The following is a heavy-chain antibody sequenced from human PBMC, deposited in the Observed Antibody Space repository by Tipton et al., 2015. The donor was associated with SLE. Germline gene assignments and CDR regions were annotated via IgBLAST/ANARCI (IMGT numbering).Heavy chain of an antibody. CDR1: GGSISSGSYY. J-gene: IGHJ5*01. CDR2: IYTSGST. V-gene: IGHV4-61*02. CDR3: ARDSDSACHS. D-gene: IGHD3-10*01. Sequence: TLSLTCTVSGGSISSGSYYWSWLRQPAGKGLEWIGRIYTSGSTNYNPSLKSRVTISVDTSKNQFSQKLSSVTAADTAVYYCARDSDSACHSWGQGTLVTVSS.